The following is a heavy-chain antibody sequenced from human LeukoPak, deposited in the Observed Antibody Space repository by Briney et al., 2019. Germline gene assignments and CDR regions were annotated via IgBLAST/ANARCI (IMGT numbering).Heavy chain of an antibody. J-gene: IGHJ6*02. V-gene: IGHV1-46*01. CDR3: ARGLTYYDFWSGLGRDGMDV. CDR2: INPSGGST. CDR1: GYTLTSYY. D-gene: IGHD3-3*01. Sequence: ASVKVSCKASGYTLTSYYMHWVRQAPGQGLEWMGIINPSGGSTSYAQKFQGRVTMTRDTSTSTVYMELSSLRSEDTAVYYCARGLTYYDFWSGLGRDGMDVWGQGTTVTVSS.